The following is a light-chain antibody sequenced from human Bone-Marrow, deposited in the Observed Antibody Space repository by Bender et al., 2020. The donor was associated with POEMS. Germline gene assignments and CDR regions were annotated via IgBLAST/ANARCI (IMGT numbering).Light chain of an antibody. CDR3: SSYRGFVSFRV. Sequence: QSALTQPDSVSGSPGQSVTISCTGTGSDVGGFNFVSWYQHHPGKAPKLIIYYVTSRPSGVSSRFSGSKSGKTASLTISGLLAEDEADYYCSSYRGFVSFRVFGTGTKVTV. CDR1: GSDVGGFNF. J-gene: IGLJ1*01. V-gene: IGLV2-14*03. CDR2: YVT.